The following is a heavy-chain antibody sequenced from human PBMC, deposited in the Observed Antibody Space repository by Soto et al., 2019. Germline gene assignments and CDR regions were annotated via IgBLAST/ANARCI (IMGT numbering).Heavy chain of an antibody. CDR3: ARVHGGNFECCFDY. D-gene: IGHD2-21*02. CDR2: FIPMFDTA. J-gene: IGHJ4*02. CDR1: GGTFSTFG. Sequence: SVKVSCKASGGTFSTFGVSWVRQAPGQGLEWMGGFIPMFDTAHYPPKFQGRLTITADKSTGTVYMELASLTSQDTAVYYCARVHGGNFECCFDYWGQGTPVTVSS. V-gene: IGHV1-69*06.